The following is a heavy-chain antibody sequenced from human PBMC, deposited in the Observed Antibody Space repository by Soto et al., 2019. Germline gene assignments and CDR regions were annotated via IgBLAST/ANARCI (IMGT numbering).Heavy chain of an antibody. Sequence: QVQLVESGGGVVQPGRSLRLSCAASGFTFSSYGMHWVRQAPGKGLEWVAGIWYDGSNKYYADSVKGRFTISRDNSKNTLYLQMNSLRAEDTAVYYCARDAPFWSGYLYWGQGTLVTVSS. J-gene: IGHJ4*02. CDR2: IWYDGSNK. V-gene: IGHV3-33*01. CDR3: ARDAPFWSGYLY. CDR1: GFTFSSYG. D-gene: IGHD3-3*01.